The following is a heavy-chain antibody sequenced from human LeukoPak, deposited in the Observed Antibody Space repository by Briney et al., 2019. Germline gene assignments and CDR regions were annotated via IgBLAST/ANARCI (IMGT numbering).Heavy chain of an antibody. CDR2: INPSGGST. CDR3: ARDPGSYYLDY. D-gene: IGHD1-26*01. V-gene: IGHV1-46*01. CDR1: GYTFTSCY. J-gene: IGHJ4*02. Sequence: ASVKVSCKASGYTFTSCYMHWVRQAPGQGLEWMGIINPSGGSTSYAQKFQGRVTMTRDMSTSTVYMELSSLRSEDTAVYYCARDPGSYYLDYWGQGTLVTVSS.